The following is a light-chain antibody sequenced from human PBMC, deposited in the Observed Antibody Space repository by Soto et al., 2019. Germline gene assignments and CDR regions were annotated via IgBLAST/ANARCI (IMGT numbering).Light chain of an antibody. CDR3: SSYTSGITV. Sequence: QSVLTQPPSVSGAPGQRVTISCTGSSSNIGAGYDVHWYQQLPGTAPKLLIYGNSNRPSGVPDRFSGSKSGTSASLAITGLQAEDEAHYYCSSYTSGITVFGGGTKLTVL. V-gene: IGLV1-40*01. CDR2: GNS. J-gene: IGLJ2*01. CDR1: SSNIGAGYD.